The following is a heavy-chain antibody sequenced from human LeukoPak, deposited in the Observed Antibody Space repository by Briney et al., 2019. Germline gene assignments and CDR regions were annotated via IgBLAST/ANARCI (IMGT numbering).Heavy chain of an antibody. CDR3: VSLPTAAGTIDY. CDR1: GDSISSSSYH. Sequence: PSETLSLTCIVSGDSISSSSYHWGWLRQPPGKGLEWIGTHYYSGNTYFSPSLKGRLTISVDTSKNQFSLKLSSVTAADTAVYYCVSLPTAAGTIDYWGQGTLVTVSS. V-gene: IGHV4-39*01. D-gene: IGHD6-13*01. CDR2: HYYSGNT. J-gene: IGHJ4*02.